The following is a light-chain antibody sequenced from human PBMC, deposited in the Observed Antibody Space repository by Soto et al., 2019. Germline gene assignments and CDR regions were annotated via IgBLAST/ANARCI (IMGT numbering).Light chain of an antibody. CDR3: QQTYSTIFT. Sequence: DIQMTQSPSSLSASVGGRVTITCRASQSIGRYLNWYQQKPGKAPSLLISTTTTLQSEVPSRFSGSGSGTDFTLTITSLQPEDFATYYCQQTYSTIFTFGPGTKVDIK. CDR2: TTT. V-gene: IGKV1-39*01. J-gene: IGKJ3*01. CDR1: QSIGRY.